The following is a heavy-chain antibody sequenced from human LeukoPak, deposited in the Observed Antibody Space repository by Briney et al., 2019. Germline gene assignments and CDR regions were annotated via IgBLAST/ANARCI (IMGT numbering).Heavy chain of an antibody. CDR1: GYTFTSYD. CDR3: ARFLWLGEFKPTYYYYGMDV. Sequence: ASVKVSCKASGYTFTSYDINWVRQATGQGLEWMGWMNPNSGNTGYAQKFQGRVTMTRNTSISTAYMELSSLRSEDTAVYYCARFLWLGEFKPTYYYYGMDVWGQGTTVTVSS. D-gene: IGHD3-10*01. J-gene: IGHJ6*02. CDR2: MNPNSGNT. V-gene: IGHV1-8*01.